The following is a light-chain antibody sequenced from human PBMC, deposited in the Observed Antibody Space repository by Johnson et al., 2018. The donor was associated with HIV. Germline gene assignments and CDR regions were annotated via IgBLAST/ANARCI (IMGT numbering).Light chain of an antibody. CDR1: SSNIGNNY. CDR3: GTWDSSLSAEV. V-gene: IGLV1-51*01. CDR2: DNN. Sequence: QSVLTQPPSVSAAPGQKVTISCSGSSSNIGNNYVSWYQQLPGTAPKLPIYDNNKRPSGIPDRFSGSKSGTSATLGITGLQTGDAADYYCGTWDSSLSAEVVGTGTKVTVL. J-gene: IGLJ1*01.